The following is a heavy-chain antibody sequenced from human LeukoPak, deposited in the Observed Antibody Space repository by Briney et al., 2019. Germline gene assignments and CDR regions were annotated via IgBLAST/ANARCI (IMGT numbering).Heavy chain of an antibody. J-gene: IGHJ5*02. V-gene: IGHV1-69*05. CDR3: ARGGQLVLGWFEP. CDR2: IIPIFGTA. CDR1: GGTFSSYA. D-gene: IGHD6-6*01. Sequence: GSSVKVSCKASGGTFSSYAISWVRQAPGQGLEWMGGIIPIFGTANYAQKFQGRVTITTDESTSTAYMELSSLRSEDTAVYYCARGGQLVLGWFEPWGQGTLVTVSS.